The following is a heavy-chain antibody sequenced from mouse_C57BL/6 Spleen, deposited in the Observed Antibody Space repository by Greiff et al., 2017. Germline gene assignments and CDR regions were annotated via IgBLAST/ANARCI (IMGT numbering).Heavy chain of an antibody. Sequence: QVQLQQPGAELVKPGASVKLSCKASGYTFTSYWMHWVKQRPGQGLEWIGMIHPNSGSTNYNEKFKSKATLTVDKSSSTAYMQLSSLTSEDSAVYYCARGTYYSNYFDDWGQGTTLTVSS. CDR2: IHPNSGST. D-gene: IGHD2-5*01. V-gene: IGHV1-64*01. J-gene: IGHJ2*01. CDR1: GYTFTSYW. CDR3: ARGTYYSNYFDD.